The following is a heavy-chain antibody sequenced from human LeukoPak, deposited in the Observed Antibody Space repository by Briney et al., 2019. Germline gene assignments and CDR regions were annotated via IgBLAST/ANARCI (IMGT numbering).Heavy chain of an antibody. J-gene: IGHJ4*02. Sequence: PSETLSLTCAVSGGSISSGGYSWSWIRQPPGKGLEWIGYIYYSDTYYNPSLKSRVTISADMSKNQFSLRLNSVTAADTAVYYCASHSGGYAYWGQGTLVTVSS. CDR1: GGSISSGGYS. V-gene: IGHV4-30-4*07. CDR2: IYYSDT. D-gene: IGHD5-12*01. CDR3: ASHSGGYAY.